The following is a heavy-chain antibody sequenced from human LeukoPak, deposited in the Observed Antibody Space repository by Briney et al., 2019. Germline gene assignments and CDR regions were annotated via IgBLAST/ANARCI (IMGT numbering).Heavy chain of an antibody. CDR2: INPNSGGT. D-gene: IGHD2-2*01. J-gene: IGHJ5*01. V-gene: IGHV1-2*02. Sequence: ASVKVSCKASGYTFTGYYMHWVRQAPGQGLEWMGWINPNSGGTNYAQKFQGRVTMTRDTSISTAYMELSRVRSDDTAVYYCARAKGIYCSSTSCYGANWFDSWGQGTLVTVSS. CDR1: GYTFTGYY. CDR3: ARAKGIYCSSTSCYGANWFDS.